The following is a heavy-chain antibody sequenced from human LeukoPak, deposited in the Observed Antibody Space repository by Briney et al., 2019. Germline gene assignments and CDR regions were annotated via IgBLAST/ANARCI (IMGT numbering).Heavy chain of an antibody. V-gene: IGHV3-30-3*01. CDR3: AGEMGGSGSYYHPHAFDI. Sequence: GRSLRLSCAASGFTFSSYAMHWVRQAPGKGLEWVAVISYDGSNKYYADSVKGRFTISRDNSKNTLYLQMNSLRAEDTAVYYCAGEMGGSGSYYHPHAFDIWGQGTMVTVSS. CDR1: GFTFSSYA. J-gene: IGHJ3*02. D-gene: IGHD3-10*01. CDR2: ISYDGSNK.